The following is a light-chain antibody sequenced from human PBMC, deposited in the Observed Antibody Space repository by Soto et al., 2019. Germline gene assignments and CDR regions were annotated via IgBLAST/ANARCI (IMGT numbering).Light chain of an antibody. V-gene: IGLV8-61*01. Sequence: QTVVTQEPSFSVSPGGTVTLTCGLSSGSVSTSYYPSWYQQTPGQAPRTLIYSTNTRSSGVPDRFSGSILGNKAALTITGAQADDESDYDCVLYMGSGIPLYVFGTGTKLTVL. CDR2: STN. CDR3: VLYMGSGIPLYV. J-gene: IGLJ1*01. CDR1: SGSVSTSYY.